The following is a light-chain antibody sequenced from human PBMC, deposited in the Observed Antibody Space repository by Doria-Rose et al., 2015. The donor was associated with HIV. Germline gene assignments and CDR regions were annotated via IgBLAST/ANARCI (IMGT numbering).Light chain of an antibody. J-gene: IGKJ1*01. CDR2: DGS. CDR3: HQYGTSWT. V-gene: IGKV3-20*01. CDR1: QSSSSTY. Sequence: TQSPGTLSLSPGERATLSCRASQSSSSTYLAWYQQKPGQAPSLLIYDGSTRATGIPDRFSASGSGTDFTLTINRLEPEDFALYYCHQYGTSWTFGQGTKVEI.